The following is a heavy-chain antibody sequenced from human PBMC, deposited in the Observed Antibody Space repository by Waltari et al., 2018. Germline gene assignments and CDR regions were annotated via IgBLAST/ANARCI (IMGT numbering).Heavy chain of an antibody. V-gene: IGHV4-59*01. CDR3: ARGDFLDSSGYQPLYY. J-gene: IGHJ4*02. CDR2: FYHSGSTKY. D-gene: IGHD2-2*01. CDR1: GGSISTYY. Sequence: VQLQQSGPGLVKPPETLSLTCTVSGGSISTYYWTWIRRPPGKGLEWIGYFYHSGSTKYNYNPSLKSRVTISVDMSKNQFSLELSSVTAADTALYYCARGDFLDSSGYQPLYYWGQGTPVSVSS.